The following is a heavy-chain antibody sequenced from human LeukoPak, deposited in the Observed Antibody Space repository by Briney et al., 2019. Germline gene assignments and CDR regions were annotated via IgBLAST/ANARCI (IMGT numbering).Heavy chain of an antibody. CDR1: GGTLSSYA. Sequence: SVKVSCKASGGTLSSYAISWVRQAPGQGLEWMGGIIPIFGTANYAQKFQGRVTITADKSTSTAYMELSSLRSEDTAVYYCARDDYGDYYFDYWGQGTLVTVSS. CDR2: IIPIFGTA. V-gene: IGHV1-69*06. J-gene: IGHJ4*02. D-gene: IGHD4-17*01. CDR3: ARDDYGDYYFDY.